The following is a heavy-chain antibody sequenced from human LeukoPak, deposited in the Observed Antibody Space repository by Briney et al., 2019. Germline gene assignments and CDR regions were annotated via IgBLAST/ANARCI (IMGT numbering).Heavy chain of an antibody. Sequence: SETLSLTCTVSADSLSSGGHYWAWIRQFPGKGLEPIGFIHHSGRSRHNPSLKDRVAISVDTSRKQFALKLSSVTAADTAMYYCARGGNRFGGFYFDYWGQGIQVIVSS. V-gene: IGHV4-31*03. J-gene: IGHJ4*02. CDR1: ADSLSSGGHY. D-gene: IGHD3-10*01. CDR2: IHHSGRS. CDR3: ARGGNRFGGFYFDY.